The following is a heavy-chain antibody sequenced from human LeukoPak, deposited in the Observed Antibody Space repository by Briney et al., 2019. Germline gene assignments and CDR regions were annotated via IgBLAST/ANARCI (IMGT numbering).Heavy chain of an antibody. Sequence: PGGSLRLSCAASGFTFSSYAMSWVRQAPGKGLEWVSAISGSGGSTYYADSVKGRFTISRDNSKNTLYLQMNSLRAEDTAVYYCARSPSQWQLPVSFDYWGQGTLVTVSS. CDR1: GFTFSSYA. J-gene: IGHJ4*02. CDR3: ARSPSQWQLPVSFDY. V-gene: IGHV3-23*01. D-gene: IGHD2-15*01. CDR2: ISGSGGST.